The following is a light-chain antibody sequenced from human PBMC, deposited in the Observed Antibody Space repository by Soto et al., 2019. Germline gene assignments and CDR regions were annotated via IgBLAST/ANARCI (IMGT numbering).Light chain of an antibody. CDR2: AAS. CDR3: QKYNSVPIT. V-gene: IGKV1-27*01. Sequence: DIQMTQSPSSLSASVGDRVTITCRASQGIGNNLAWYQQKPGKVPKVLIYAASTLQSGVPSRFSGSGSGTDFTLTISSLQPEDVATYYCQKYNSVPITFGQGTRLEIK. CDR1: QGIGNN. J-gene: IGKJ5*01.